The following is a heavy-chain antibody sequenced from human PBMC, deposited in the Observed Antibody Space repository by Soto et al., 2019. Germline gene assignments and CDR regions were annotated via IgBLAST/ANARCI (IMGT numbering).Heavy chain of an antibody. CDR2: ITSKSTTI. V-gene: IGHV3-48*02. CDR1: GFTFTSYS. D-gene: IGHD2-2*01. J-gene: IGHJ5*02. Sequence: PGGSLRLSCAASGFTFTSYSMNWVRQAPGQGLELVSYITSKSTTIKDADWVKGRFTGARDNAKNSLYLQLNSLRDEDTAVYYCAREMGACSDTSCYPGPYDSWGQGILVTVSS. CDR3: AREMGACSDTSCYPGPYDS.